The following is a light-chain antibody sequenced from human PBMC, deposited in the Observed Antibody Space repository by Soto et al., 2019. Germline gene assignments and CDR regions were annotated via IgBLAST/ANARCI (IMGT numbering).Light chain of an antibody. CDR3: QHYNSYSEA. CDR1: QTISSW. J-gene: IGKJ1*01. V-gene: IGKV1-5*03. Sequence: IQMTQSPSTLSGSVGDRVTITCRASQTISSWLAWYQQKPGKAPKLLIYKASTLKSGVPSRFSGSGSGTEFTLTISSLQPDDFATYYGQHYNSYSEAFGQGTKV. CDR2: KAS.